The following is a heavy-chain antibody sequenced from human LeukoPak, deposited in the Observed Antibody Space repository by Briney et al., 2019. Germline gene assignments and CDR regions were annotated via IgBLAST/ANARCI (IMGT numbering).Heavy chain of an antibody. CDR1: GGSISTYY. Sequence: SETLSLTCTVSGGSISTYYWSWIRQPPVKGLEWIGEINHSGGTNYNPSLKSRVTISVDTSKKQFSLKLSSVTAADTAVYYCARGVDYYGVWGQGTLVTVSS. CDR2: INHSGGT. V-gene: IGHV4-34*01. CDR3: ARGVDYYGV. J-gene: IGHJ4*02. D-gene: IGHD3-10*01.